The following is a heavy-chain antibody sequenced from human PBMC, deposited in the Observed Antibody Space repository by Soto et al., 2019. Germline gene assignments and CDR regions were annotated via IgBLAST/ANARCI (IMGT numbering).Heavy chain of an antibody. CDR3: VRAVGATRRWLDP. CDR1: GFTFSSYW. J-gene: IGHJ5*02. D-gene: IGHD1-26*01. V-gene: IGHV3-74*01. CDR2: INSDGSST. Sequence: EVQLVESGGGLVQPGGSLRLSCAASGFTFSSYWMHWVRQTPEKGLVWVSRINSDGSSTSYADSVKGRFTISTDNAKNTLYLQMNRLRVEDTAVYYCVRAVGATRRWLDPWGPGTLVTVSS.